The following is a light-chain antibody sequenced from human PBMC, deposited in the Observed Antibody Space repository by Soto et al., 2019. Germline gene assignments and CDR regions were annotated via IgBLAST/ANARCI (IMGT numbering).Light chain of an antibody. CDR1: ESLSSVY. J-gene: IGKJ5*01. Sequence: EIVLTQWPCTLSLSPGESPTLYCRASESLSSVYLAGYAQRPGQPPRLLXXGAXNRATGIPERFSGSGSGKDFTLIINSLEPEDFAVYYCQQRSNWPLRTFGQGTRLEIK. CDR2: GAX. V-gene: IGKV3-11*01. CDR3: QQRSNWPLRT.